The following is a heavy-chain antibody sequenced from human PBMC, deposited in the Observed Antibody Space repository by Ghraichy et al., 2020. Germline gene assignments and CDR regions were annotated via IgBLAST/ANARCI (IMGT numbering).Heavy chain of an antibody. CDR2: ISRDGSQK. CDR3: ARDILLRNHPIVSIAFDI. J-gene: IGHJ3*02. Sequence: GGSLRLSCAASGFSLSGNSMNWVRQAPGKGLEWVSSISRDGSQKYYADSVKGRFTISRDSANNSLSLQMNSLRAEDTAVYYCARDILLRNHPIVSIAFDIWRQGTMVTFSS. V-gene: IGHV3-21*01. D-gene: IGHD2-15*01. CDR1: GFSLSGNS.